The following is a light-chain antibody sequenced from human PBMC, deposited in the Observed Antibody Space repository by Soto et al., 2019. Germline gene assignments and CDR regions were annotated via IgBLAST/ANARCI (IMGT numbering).Light chain of an antibody. Sequence: QSVLTQPPSASGTPGQRVTISCSGSNSNIRSNTVNWYQQLPGTAPKLLIYSNSQRPSGVPDRFSGSKSGTSASLAISGLQSEDEADYYCAARDDSLSGYVFGTGTKLTVL. CDR3: AARDDSLSGYV. V-gene: IGLV1-44*01. J-gene: IGLJ1*01. CDR2: SNS. CDR1: NSNIRSNT.